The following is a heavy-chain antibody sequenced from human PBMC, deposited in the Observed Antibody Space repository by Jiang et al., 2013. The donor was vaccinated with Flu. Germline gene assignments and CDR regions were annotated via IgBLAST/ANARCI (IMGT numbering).Heavy chain of an antibody. CDR3: AGQGGYASPFEF. D-gene: IGHD2-8*01. V-gene: IGHV4-59*01. CDR1: GGSITNFY. Sequence: LLKPSETLSLTCTVSGGSITNFYWSWIRQAPGKGLEWIGNIYYVGNIYYSGTTNYSPSLKNRVTISLEASKKQFSLEMTSVTAADTAVYYCAGQGGYASPFEFWGQGALVTVFS. CDR2: IYYVGNIYYSGTT. J-gene: IGHJ4*02.